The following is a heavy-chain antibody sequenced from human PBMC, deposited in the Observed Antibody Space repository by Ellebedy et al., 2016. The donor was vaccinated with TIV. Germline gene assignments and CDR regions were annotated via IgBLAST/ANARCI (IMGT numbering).Heavy chain of an antibody. D-gene: IGHD6-13*01. CDR2: TSNDGKKK. Sequence: GGSLRLSCEASGFTLNSYAMHWVRQAPGKGLEWVALTSNDGKKKYYVDSVQGRFTFSRDSSKNRIYLQMNSLRGDDTAVYFCARAAAVGGYYMDVWGKGTTVTVSS. CDR3: ARAAAVGGYYMDV. J-gene: IGHJ6*03. V-gene: IGHV3-30*04. CDR1: GFTLNSYA.